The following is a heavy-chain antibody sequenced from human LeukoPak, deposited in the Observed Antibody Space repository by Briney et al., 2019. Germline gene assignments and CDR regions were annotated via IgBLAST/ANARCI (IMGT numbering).Heavy chain of an antibody. D-gene: IGHD3-22*01. V-gene: IGHV3-53*01. CDR3: ARAARDSSGPSTLDY. CDR2: IYSGGST. CDR1: GFTVSSNY. Sequence: GGSLRLSCAASGFTVSSNYMSWVRQAPGKGLEWVSVIYSGGSTYYADSVKGRFTISRDNSKNTLYLQMNSLRAEDTAVYYCARAARDSSGPSTLDYWGQGTLVTVSS. J-gene: IGHJ4*02.